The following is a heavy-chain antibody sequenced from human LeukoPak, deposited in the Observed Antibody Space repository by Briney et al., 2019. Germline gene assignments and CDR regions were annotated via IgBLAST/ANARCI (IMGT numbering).Heavy chain of an antibody. CDR2: IYHSGST. CDR1: GGSISSSNW. D-gene: IGHD5-18*01. J-gene: IGHJ4*02. CDR3: ARVRGYSSKFDY. V-gene: IGHV4-4*02. Sequence: PSGTLSLTCAVSGGSISSSNWWSWVRQPPGKGLEWIGEIYHSGSTNYNPSLKSRVTMSVDTSKNQFSLKLSSVTAADTAVYYCARVRGYSSKFDYWGQGTLVTVSS.